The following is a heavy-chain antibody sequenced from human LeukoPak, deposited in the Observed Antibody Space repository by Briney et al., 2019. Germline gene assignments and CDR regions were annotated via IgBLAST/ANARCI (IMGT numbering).Heavy chain of an antibody. CDR1: GFTFSSFG. CDR2: ISYDGSNK. CDR3: ATRWAAAGYPFDY. Sequence: GGSLRLSCAASGFTFSSFGMHWVRQAPGKGLEWVAVISYDGSNKYYADSVKGRFTISRDNSKNTLYLQMNSLRAEDTAVYYCATRWAAAGYPFDYWGQGTLVTVSS. D-gene: IGHD6-13*01. J-gene: IGHJ4*02. V-gene: IGHV3-30*03.